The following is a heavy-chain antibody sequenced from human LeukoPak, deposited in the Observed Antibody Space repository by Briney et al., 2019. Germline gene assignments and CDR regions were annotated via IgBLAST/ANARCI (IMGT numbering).Heavy chain of an antibody. CDR3: AIGYSSGWSQVYAEYFQH. Sequence: PGRSLRLSCAASGFTFSSYGMHWVRQAPGKGLEWVAVISYDGSNKYYADSVKGRFTISRDNSKNTLYLQMNSLRAEDTAVYYCAIGYSSGWSQVYAEYFQHWGQGTLVTVSS. CDR1: GFTFSSYG. CDR2: ISYDGSNK. D-gene: IGHD6-19*01. V-gene: IGHV3-30*03. J-gene: IGHJ1*01.